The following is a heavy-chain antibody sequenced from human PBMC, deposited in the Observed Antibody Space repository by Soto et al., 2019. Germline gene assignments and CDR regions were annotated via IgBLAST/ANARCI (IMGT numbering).Heavy chain of an antibody. CDR1: GGSISSYY. J-gene: IGHJ4*02. V-gene: IGHV3-48*02. CDR3: AREGYPFDY. D-gene: IGHD5-12*01. Sequence: PSETLSLTCTVSGGSISSYYWSWVRQAPGKGLEWVSYFSSSSSTIYYADSVKGRFTISRDNAKNSLYLQMNSLRDEDTAVYYCAREGYPFDYWGQGTLVTVSS. CDR2: FSSSSSTI.